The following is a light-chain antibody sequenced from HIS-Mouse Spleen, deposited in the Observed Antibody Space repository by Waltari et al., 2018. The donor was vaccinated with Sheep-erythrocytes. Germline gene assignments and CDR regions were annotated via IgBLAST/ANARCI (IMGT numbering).Light chain of an antibody. CDR1: QSVSSSY. J-gene: IGKJ1*01. CDR2: GAS. Sequence: EIVLTQSPGTLSLSPGERATLSCRASQSVSSSYLAWYQQKPGQDPRLLICGASSRATGIPDRFSGSGSGTDFTLTISRLEPEDFAVYYCQQYGSSLRTFGQGTKVEIK. V-gene: IGKV3-20*01. CDR3: QQYGSSLRT.